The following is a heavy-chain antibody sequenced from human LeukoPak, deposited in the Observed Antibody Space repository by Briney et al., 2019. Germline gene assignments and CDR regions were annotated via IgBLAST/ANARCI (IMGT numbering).Heavy chain of an antibody. CDR3: AGAGCSGGSCLPDY. Sequence: SETLSLTCVVSGGSISSSNDYWGWIRQPPGKGLEWIVRIYSSGSTYYNPSLKCRVTISVDTSKNQLSLKLRSVTAADPAVYYCAGAGCSGGSCLPDYWGQGTLVTVCS. CDR1: GGSISSSNDY. CDR2: IYSSGST. D-gene: IGHD2-15*01. J-gene: IGHJ4*02. V-gene: IGHV4-39*07.